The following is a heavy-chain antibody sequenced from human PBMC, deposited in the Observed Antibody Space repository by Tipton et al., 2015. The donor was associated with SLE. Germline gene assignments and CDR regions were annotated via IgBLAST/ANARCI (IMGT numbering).Heavy chain of an antibody. V-gene: IGHV3-23*01. D-gene: IGHD6-19*01. Sequence: SLRLSCAASGFTFSSYAMSWVRQAPGKGLEWVSAISGSGGSTYYADSVKGRFTISRDNSKNTLYLQMNSLRAEDTAVYYCAKPEAGIAVAGKAEYFQHWGQGTLVTVSS. J-gene: IGHJ1*01. CDR2: ISGSGGST. CDR3: AKPEAGIAVAGKAEYFQH. CDR1: GFTFSSYA.